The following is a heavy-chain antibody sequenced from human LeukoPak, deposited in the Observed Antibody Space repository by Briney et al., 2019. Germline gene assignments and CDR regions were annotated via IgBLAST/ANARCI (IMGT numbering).Heavy chain of an antibody. CDR1: GGSISSSNW. CDR2: IYHSGST. J-gene: IGHJ4*02. CDR3: ASLPQYSSSYKIDY. V-gene: IGHV4-4*02. Sequence: SGTLSLTCAVSGGSISSSNWWSWVRQPPGKALEWIGEIYHSGSTNYNPSLKSRVTISVDKSKNQFSLKLSSVTAADTAVYYCASLPQYSSSYKIDYWGQGTLVTVSS. D-gene: IGHD6-13*01.